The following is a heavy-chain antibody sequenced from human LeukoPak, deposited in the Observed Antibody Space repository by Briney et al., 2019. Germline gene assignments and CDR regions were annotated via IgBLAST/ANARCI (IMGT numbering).Heavy chain of an antibody. CDR3: ARTNWNNYYFDY. CDR1: GYTFTGYY. V-gene: IGHV1-2*02. J-gene: IGHJ4*02. CDR2: INPNSGGT. Sequence: GASVKVSCKASGYTFTGYYIHWVRQAPGQGLEWMGWINPNSGGTNYAQKFQGRVTMTRDTSISTAYMELSRLRSDDTALHYCARTNWNNYYFDYWGQGTLVTVSS. D-gene: IGHD1-20*01.